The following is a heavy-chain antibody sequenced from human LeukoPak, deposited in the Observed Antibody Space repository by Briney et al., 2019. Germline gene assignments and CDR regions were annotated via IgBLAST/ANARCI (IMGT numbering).Heavy chain of an antibody. D-gene: IGHD6-19*01. Sequence: GSLRLSCAASGFTFSSYAMHWVRQAPGKGLEWVAVISYDGSNKYYADSVKGRFTISRDNSKNTLYLQMNSLRAEDTAVYYCARSPGEIAVAGTLDYWGQGTLVTVSS. V-gene: IGHV3-30-3*01. CDR2: ISYDGSNK. J-gene: IGHJ4*02. CDR3: ARSPGEIAVAGTLDY. CDR1: GFTFSSYA.